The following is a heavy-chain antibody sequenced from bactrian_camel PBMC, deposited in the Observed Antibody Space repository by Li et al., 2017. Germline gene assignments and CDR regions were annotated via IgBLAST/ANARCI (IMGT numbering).Heavy chain of an antibody. CDR1: GDSFRRYY. V-gene: IGHV3-2*01. CDR3: ATALYGGTDFGY. D-gene: IGHD5*01. J-gene: IGHJ6*01. Sequence: VQLVESGGGSVQPGGSLRLSCALSGDSFRRYYINWIRQAPGKGLEWVASIYSDGTNTYYADSVKSRFTISRDNAKNTVALQMNNLKSEDTALYYCATALYGGTDFGYWGQGTQVTVS. CDR2: IYSDGTNT.